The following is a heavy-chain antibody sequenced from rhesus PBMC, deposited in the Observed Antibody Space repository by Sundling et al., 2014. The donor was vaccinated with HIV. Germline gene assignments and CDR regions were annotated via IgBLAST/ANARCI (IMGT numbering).Heavy chain of an antibody. J-gene: IGHJ4*01. CDR3: AGVGYSPLGFGY. V-gene: IGHV4S9*01. D-gene: IGHD5-42*01. Sequence: QVQLQESGPGLVKPSETLSLTCAVSGGSISDNHYWNWIRQPPGKGLEWIGGIYGNSASTRYNPSLKNRVTVSKDTSKNQFSLKLSSVTAADTAVYYCAGVGYSPLGFGYWGQGVLVTVSS. CDR1: GGSISDNHY. CDR2: IYGNSAST.